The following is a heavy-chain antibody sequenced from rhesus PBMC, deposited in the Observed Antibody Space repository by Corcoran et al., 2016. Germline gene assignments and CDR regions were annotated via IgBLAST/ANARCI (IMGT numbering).Heavy chain of an antibody. D-gene: IGHD3-3*01. J-gene: IGHJ2*01. CDR2: ITPCDSPT. CDR3: ARSVYNIWTGYYTDWYFDL. CDR1: GYSFTSSW. Sequence: EVQLVQSGAEVKRPGESLRFSCKTSGYSFTSSWISWVCQSPGKGLEWMCSITPCDSPTRYSSSFQGQVTISADKSISTTYLQWSSLKASDTATYYCARSVYNIWTGYYTDWYFDLWGPGTPITISS. V-gene: IGHV5S1*01.